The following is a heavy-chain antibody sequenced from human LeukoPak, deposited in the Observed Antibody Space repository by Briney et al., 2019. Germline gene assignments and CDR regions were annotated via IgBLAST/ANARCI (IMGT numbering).Heavy chain of an antibody. J-gene: IGHJ4*02. Sequence: SETLSLTCTVSGGSISSGGYYWSWIRQHPGKGLEWIGYIYYSGSTYYNPSLRSRVTISVDTSKNQSSLKLSSVTAADTAVHYCAREYYSSGYLDYWGQGTLVTVSS. CDR2: IYYSGST. CDR1: GGSISSGGYY. CDR3: AREYYSSGYLDY. D-gene: IGHD3-22*01. V-gene: IGHV4-31*03.